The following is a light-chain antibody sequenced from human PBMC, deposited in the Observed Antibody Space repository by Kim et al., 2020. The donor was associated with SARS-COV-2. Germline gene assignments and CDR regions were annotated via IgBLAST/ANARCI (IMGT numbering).Light chain of an antibody. CDR2: YDS. J-gene: IGLJ2*01. CDR1: NIGSKS. Sequence: APGKTAGITGGGSNIGSKSVHWYQQKPGQAPVLVIYYDSDRPSGIPERFSGSNSGNTATLTISRVEAGDEADYYCQVWDSSSDHPVFGGGTKLTVL. CDR3: QVWDSSSDHPV. V-gene: IGLV3-21*04.